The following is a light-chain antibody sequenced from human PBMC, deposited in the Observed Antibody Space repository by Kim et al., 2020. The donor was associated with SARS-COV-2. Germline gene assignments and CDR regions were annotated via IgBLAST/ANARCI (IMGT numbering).Light chain of an antibody. Sequence: APGKTARITCGGNNIGSKSVHWYQQKPGGAPVLVIYYDSDRPSGIPERFSGSNSGNTATLTISRVEAGDEADYYCQVWDSSSDHRVFGGGTQLTVL. CDR3: QVWDSSSDHRV. J-gene: IGLJ3*02. CDR1: NIGSKS. V-gene: IGLV3-21*04. CDR2: YDS.